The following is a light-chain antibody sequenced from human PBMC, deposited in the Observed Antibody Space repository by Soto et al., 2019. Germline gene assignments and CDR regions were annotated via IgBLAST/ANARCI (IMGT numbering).Light chain of an antibody. CDR2: GAS. CDR3: HQYGTSPWT. Sequence: EVVLTQSPGTLSLSPGERATLSCRASETVTNDYLAWYQQKPGQAPRLLFYGASRRAAGIPDRFSGSGSGTDFTLIISRLEPEDFVVYYCHQYGTSPWTFGQGTKVEIK. J-gene: IGKJ1*01. V-gene: IGKV3-20*01. CDR1: ETVTNDY.